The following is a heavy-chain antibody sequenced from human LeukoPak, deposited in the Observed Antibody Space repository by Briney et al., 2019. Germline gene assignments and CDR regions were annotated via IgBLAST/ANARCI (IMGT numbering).Heavy chain of an antibody. Sequence: PSETLSLTCTVSGGSISSYYWSWIRQPPGKGLEWIGYIFYSGSTDYNPSLKSRVTISVDTSKKQFSLKLSSVTAADTVVYFCARGRYAGRDGYSSPGLYYFDYWGQGTLVTVSS. J-gene: IGHJ4*02. CDR1: GGSISSYY. V-gene: IGHV4-59*01. CDR2: IFYSGST. CDR3: ARGRYAGRDGYSSPGLYYFDY. D-gene: IGHD5-24*01.